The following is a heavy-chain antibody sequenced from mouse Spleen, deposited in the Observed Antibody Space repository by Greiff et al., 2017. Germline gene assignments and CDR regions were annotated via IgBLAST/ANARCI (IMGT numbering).Heavy chain of an antibody. V-gene: IGHV1-39*01. Sequence: EVQGVESGPELVKPGASVKISCKASGYSFTDYNMNWVKQSNGKSLEWIGVINPNYGTTSYNQKFKGKATLTVDQSSSTAYMQLNSLTSEDSAVYYCAGNYYGSSFYWYFDVWGAGTTVTVSS. CDR1: GYSFTDYN. D-gene: IGHD1-1*01. J-gene: IGHJ1*01. CDR3: AGNYYGSSFYWYFDV. CDR2: INPNYGTT.